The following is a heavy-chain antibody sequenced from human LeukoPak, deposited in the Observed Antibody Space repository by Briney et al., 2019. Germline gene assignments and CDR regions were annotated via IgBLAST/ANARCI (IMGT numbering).Heavy chain of an antibody. CDR1: GGSISSGDYY. CDR2: IYYSGST. J-gene: IGHJ6*02. V-gene: IGHV4-30-4*01. Sequence: PSETLSLTCTVSGGSISSGDYYWSWIRQPPGKGLEWIGYIYYSGSTYYNPSLKSRVTISVDTSKNQFSLKLSSVTAADTAVYYCARVDCSGGSCYYYYYGMDAWGQGTTVTVSS. D-gene: IGHD2-15*01. CDR3: ARVDCSGGSCYYYYYGMDA.